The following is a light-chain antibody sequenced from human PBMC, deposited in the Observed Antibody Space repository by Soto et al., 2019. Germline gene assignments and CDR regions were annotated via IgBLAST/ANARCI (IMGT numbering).Light chain of an antibody. J-gene: IGLJ3*02. V-gene: IGLV2-14*02. CDR2: EVD. CDR1: SSDVGNYNL. CDR3: SSYTSSSTWV. Sequence: QSALTQPASVSGSPGQSITISCTGTSSDVGNYNLVSWYQQHPGKAPKLMIYEVDKRPSGVSYHFSGSKSGNTASLTISGLQAEDEADYYCSSYTSSSTWVFGGGTKLTVL.